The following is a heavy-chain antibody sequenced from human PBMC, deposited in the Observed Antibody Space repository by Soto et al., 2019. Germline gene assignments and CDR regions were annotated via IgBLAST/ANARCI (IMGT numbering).Heavy chain of an antibody. Sequence: DVQLVQSGAEVIKPGESLRISCKGSGYIFTSYWISWVRKMPGKGLEWMWRIDPSDSYTNYSPSFQGHVTISAAKSISRANLQWSSLKAWDTAMYYCARLPGYYDSSGYYSLLVSWGQGTLVTVS. J-gene: IGHJ4*02. CDR2: IDPSDSYT. D-gene: IGHD3-22*01. V-gene: IGHV5-10-1*03. CDR1: GYIFTSYW. CDR3: ARLPGYYDSSGYYSLLVS.